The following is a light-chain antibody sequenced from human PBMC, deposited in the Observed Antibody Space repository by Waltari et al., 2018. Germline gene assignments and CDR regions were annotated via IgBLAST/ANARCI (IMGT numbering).Light chain of an antibody. CDR2: DVN. Sequence: QSALTQPASVSGSPGQSITISCTGTGSDVGRYDFVSWYQQYPGKAPNLMMYDVNKRPSEISTRFSGSQSGNTASLTISGLQAEDEADYYCSSYTTSVTRVFGGGTKLTVL. V-gene: IGLV2-14*01. J-gene: IGLJ3*02. CDR1: GSDVGRYDF. CDR3: SSYTTSVTRV.